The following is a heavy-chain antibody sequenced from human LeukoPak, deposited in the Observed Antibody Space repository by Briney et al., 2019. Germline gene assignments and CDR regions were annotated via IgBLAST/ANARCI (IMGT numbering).Heavy chain of an antibody. CDR2: TRNKANSYTT. D-gene: IGHD1-26*01. CDR3: APLTGIVGASTCP. CDR1: GFTVSDHY. J-gene: IGHJ5*02. Sequence: PGESLRLSCAASGFTVSDHYMDWVRQAPGKGLEWVGRTRNKANSYTTAYAASVKGRFTISRDDSKNSVYLQMDSLKTEDTAVYYCAPLTGIVGASTCPWGQGTLVTVSS. V-gene: IGHV3-72*01.